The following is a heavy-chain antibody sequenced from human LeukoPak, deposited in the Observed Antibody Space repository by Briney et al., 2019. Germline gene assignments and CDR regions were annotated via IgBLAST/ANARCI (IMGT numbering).Heavy chain of an antibody. J-gene: IGHJ6*02. V-gene: IGHV4-39*07. CDR3: ARAGQGDILTGYYPYYYYGMDV. D-gene: IGHD3-9*01. CDR2: INHSGST. Sequence: SETLSLTCTVSGGSISSSSYYWSWIRQPPGKGLEWIGEINHSGSTNYNPSLKSRVTISVDTSKNQFSLKLSSVTAADTAVYYCARAGQGDILTGYYPYYYYGMDVWGQGTTVTVSS. CDR1: GGSISSSSYY.